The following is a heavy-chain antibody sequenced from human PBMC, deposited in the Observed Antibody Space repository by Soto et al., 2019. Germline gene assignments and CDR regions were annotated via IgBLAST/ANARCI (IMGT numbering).Heavy chain of an antibody. D-gene: IGHD3-10*01. CDR1: GFTFSSYN. V-gene: IGHV3-48*02. CDR3: ARIPGGLRGVYYFDY. Sequence: GESLKISCAASGFTFSSYNMNWVRQAPGKGLEWLSYISSSSSTIYYADSVKGRFTISRDNAKNSLYLQMNSLRDEDTAVYYCARIPGGLRGVYYFDYWGQGTLVTVSS. CDR2: ISSSSSTI. J-gene: IGHJ4*02.